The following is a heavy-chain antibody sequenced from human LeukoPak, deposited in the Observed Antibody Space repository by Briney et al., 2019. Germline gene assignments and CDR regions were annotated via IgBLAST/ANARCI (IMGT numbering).Heavy chain of an antibody. Sequence: GGSLRLSCAASGLSFSRFWMNWVRQAPGKGLEWVSSISSSSSYIYYADSVKGRFTISRDNAKNSLYLQMNSLRAEDTAVYYCARSYYGSGNDYWGQGTLVTVSS. D-gene: IGHD3-10*01. CDR2: ISSSSSYI. CDR3: ARSYYGSGNDY. J-gene: IGHJ4*02. CDR1: GLSFSRFW. V-gene: IGHV3-21*01.